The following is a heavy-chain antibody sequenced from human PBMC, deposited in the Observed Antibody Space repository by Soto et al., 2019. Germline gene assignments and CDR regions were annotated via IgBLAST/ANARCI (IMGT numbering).Heavy chain of an antibody. CDR1: GGSIGSYY. Sequence: SETLSLTCTVSGGSIGSYYWGWIRQPPGKGLEWIGSIYYSGSTYYNPSLQSRVAISVDTSKNQFSLKLKSVTAADTAIYYCARRTVNIRTFYSGLKTHCFDYWGQGAPVTVSS. CDR3: ARRTVNIRTFYSGLKTHCFDY. J-gene: IGHJ4*02. V-gene: IGHV4-39*01. CDR2: IYYSGST. D-gene: IGHD6-19*01.